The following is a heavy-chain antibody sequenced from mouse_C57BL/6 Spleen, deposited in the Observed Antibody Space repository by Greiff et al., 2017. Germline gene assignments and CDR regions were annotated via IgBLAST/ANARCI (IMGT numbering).Heavy chain of an antibody. J-gene: IGHJ3*01. V-gene: IGHV5-6*01. CDR1: GFTFSSYG. CDR2: ISSGGSYT. Sequence: EVKLMESGGDLVKPGGSLKLSCAASGFTFSSYGMSWVRQTPDKRLGWVATISSGGSYTYYPDSVKGRFTISRDNAKNTLYLQRSSLKSEDTAMYYCARQRASDGSSYWFAYWGQGTLVTVSA. D-gene: IGHD1-1*01. CDR3: ARQRASDGSSYWFAY.